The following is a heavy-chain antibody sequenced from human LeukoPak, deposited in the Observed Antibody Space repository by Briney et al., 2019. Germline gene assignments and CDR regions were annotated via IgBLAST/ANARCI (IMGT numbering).Heavy chain of an antibody. CDR1: GFTFSSYE. CDR3: ARTMYSNYVFDS. V-gene: IGHV3-48*03. D-gene: IGHD4-11*01. Sequence: GGSLRLSCAASGFTFSSYEMNWVRQAPWKGLEWVSYISSSASTIYFADSVKGRFTISRDNAKNSLYLQMNSLRAEDTAVYYCARTMYSNYVFDSWGQGTLVTVSS. CDR2: ISSSASTI. J-gene: IGHJ4*02.